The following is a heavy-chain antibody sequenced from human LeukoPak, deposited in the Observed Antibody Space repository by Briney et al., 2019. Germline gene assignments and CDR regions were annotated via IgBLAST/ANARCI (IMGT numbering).Heavy chain of an antibody. V-gene: IGHV4-4*08. CDR1: GCSITGYH. Sequence: AETLSLTCTVSGCSITGYHWSWIRQPPGKGLEWIGYIYSSGSTEYKPSLKSRATISADTSKNQFSLKLTSVTAADTAIYYCARRNDFDIWGQGTMVTVSS. CDR2: IYSSGST. CDR3: ARRNDFDI. J-gene: IGHJ3*02.